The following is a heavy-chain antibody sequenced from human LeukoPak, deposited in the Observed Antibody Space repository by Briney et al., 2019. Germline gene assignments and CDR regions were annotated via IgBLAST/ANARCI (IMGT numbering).Heavy chain of an antibody. J-gene: IGHJ4*02. CDR1: GGSISSSSYY. CDR3: ARTGVGAMTVFGY. Sequence: PSETLSLTCTVSGGSISSSSYYWGWIRQPPGKGLEWIGSIYYSGSTYYNPSLKSRVTISVDTSKNQFSLKLSSVTAADTAVYYCARTGVGAMTVFGYWGQGTLVTVSS. CDR2: IYYSGST. D-gene: IGHD1-26*01. V-gene: IGHV4-39*07.